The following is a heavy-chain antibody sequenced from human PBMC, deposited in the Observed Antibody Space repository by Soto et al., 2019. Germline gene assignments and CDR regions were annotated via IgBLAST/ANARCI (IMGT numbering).Heavy chain of an antibody. Sequence: GGPLRLSCAASGFTFSDYNMNWVRQAPGKGLEWVSHIDRTGYSIYYADSVKGRFTISRDNSKNTLFLQMNSLRAEDTAVYYCAKAPNSGWSYDPYGMDVWGQGTTVTVSS. D-gene: IGHD6-19*01. CDR3: AKAPNSGWSYDPYGMDV. V-gene: IGHV3-48*01. CDR2: IDRTGYSI. CDR1: GFTFSDYN. J-gene: IGHJ6*02.